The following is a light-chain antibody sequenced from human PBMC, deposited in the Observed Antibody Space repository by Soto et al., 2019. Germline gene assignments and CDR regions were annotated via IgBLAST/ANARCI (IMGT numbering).Light chain of an antibody. Sequence: EIVLTQSPGTLSLSPGESATLSCRASQSISSSYLASYQQKPGQAPRLLIYGASSRATVIPDRFSGSGSGTDFTLTISRLEPEDFAVYYCQQYGSSPYTFGQGTKLEIK. J-gene: IGKJ2*01. CDR3: QQYGSSPYT. CDR2: GAS. V-gene: IGKV3-20*01. CDR1: QSISSSY.